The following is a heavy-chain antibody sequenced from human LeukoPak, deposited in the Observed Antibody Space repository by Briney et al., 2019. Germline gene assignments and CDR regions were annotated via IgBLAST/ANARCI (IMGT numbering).Heavy chain of an antibody. CDR1: GFTFSSNY. CDR2: IYSGGST. CDR3: ARMTTVTIFDY. V-gene: IGHV3-53*04. D-gene: IGHD4-17*01. J-gene: IGHJ4*02. Sequence: PGRSLRLSCAASGFTFSSNYMSWVRQAPGKGLEWVSVIYSGGSTYYADSVKGRFTISRHNSKNTLYLQMNSLRAEDTAVYYCARMTTVTIFDYWGQGTLVTVSS.